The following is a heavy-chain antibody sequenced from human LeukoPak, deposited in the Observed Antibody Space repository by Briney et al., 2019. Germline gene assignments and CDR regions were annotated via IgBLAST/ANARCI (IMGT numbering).Heavy chain of an antibody. CDR1: GYTFTSYG. CDR2: ISAYNGNT. CDR3: ARAPLSIVVVPAANAFDI. J-gene: IGHJ3*02. Sequence: ASVMVSCKASGYTFTSYGISWVRQAPGQGLEWMGWISAYNGNTNYAQKLQGRVTMTTDTSTSTAYMELRSLRSDDTAVYYCARAPLSIVVVPAANAFDIWGQGTMVTVSS. V-gene: IGHV1-18*04. D-gene: IGHD2-2*01.